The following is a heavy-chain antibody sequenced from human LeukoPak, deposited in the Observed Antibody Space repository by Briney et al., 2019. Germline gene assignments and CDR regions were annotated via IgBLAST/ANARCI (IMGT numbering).Heavy chain of an antibody. Sequence: SETLSLTCTVSGGSISSYYWSWIRQPPGKGLEWIGYIYYSGSTNYNPSLKGRVTISVDTSKNQFSLKLSSVTAADTAVYYCARGQAWFDPWGQGTLVTVSS. J-gene: IGHJ5*02. CDR1: GGSISSYY. V-gene: IGHV4-59*12. CDR2: IYYSGST. CDR3: ARGQAWFDP.